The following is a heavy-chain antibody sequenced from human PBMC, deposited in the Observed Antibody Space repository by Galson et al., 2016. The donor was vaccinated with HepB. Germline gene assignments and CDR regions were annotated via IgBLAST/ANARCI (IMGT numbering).Heavy chain of an antibody. CDR2: VYPGDSDA. J-gene: IGHJ3*02. V-gene: IGHV5-51*01. D-gene: IGHD2-2*01. CDR1: GYRFTSYW. CDR3: ARPQVPGPYDGYDI. Sequence: QSGAEVKKPGESLKISCKAFGYRFTSYWIGWVRQKPGKGLEWVGIVYPGDSDARYSPSFQGQVTLSADKSINTAYLHWSSLQASDTAMYYCARPQVPGPYDGYDIWGQGTMVTVSS.